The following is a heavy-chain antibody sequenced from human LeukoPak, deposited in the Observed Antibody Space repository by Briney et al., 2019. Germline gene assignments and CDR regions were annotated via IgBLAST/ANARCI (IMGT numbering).Heavy chain of an antibody. V-gene: IGHV4-39*01. Sequence: WETLSLTCTVSGGSISSSSYYWGWIRQPPGKGLEWIGSNYYSGSTYYNPSLKSRVTISVDTSKNQFSLKLSSVTAADTAVYYCARHIRYPQYSSGWVFDYWGQGTLVPASS. J-gene: IGHJ4*02. CDR3: ARHIRYPQYSSGWVFDY. D-gene: IGHD6-19*01. CDR2: NYYSGST. CDR1: GGSISSSSYY.